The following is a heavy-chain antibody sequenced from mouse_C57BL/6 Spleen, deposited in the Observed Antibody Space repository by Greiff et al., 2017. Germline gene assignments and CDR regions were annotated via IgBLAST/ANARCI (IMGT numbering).Heavy chain of an antibody. CDR3: ARSDGSSWWYFDV. CDR2: IYPGDGDT. V-gene: IGHV1-80*01. J-gene: IGHJ1*03. D-gene: IGHD1-1*01. CDR1: GYAFSSYW. Sequence: QVQLQQSGAELVKPGASVKISCKASGYAFSSYWMNWVKQRPGKGLEWIGQIYPGDGDTNYNGKFKGKATLTAEKSSSTAYMQLSSLSSEDSAVYFCARSDGSSWWYFDVWGTGTTVTVSS.